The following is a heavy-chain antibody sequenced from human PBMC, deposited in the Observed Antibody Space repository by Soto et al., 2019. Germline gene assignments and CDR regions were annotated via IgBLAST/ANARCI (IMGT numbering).Heavy chain of an antibody. CDR3: ARGDCTGAYCYSWPFNYGVDV. V-gene: IGHV3-33*08. Sequence: QVQLVESGGGVVQPGGSLRLSCTTSGFTFNTYGMYWVRQAPGKGLEWVAIICYDGSNKYYGDSVKGRFTISRDNSKNTLYPQMNSLRAEDTALYYCARGDCTGAYCYSWPFNYGVDVWGKGTTVTVSS. J-gene: IGHJ6*04. D-gene: IGHD2-15*01. CDR2: ICYDGSNK. CDR1: GFTFNTYG.